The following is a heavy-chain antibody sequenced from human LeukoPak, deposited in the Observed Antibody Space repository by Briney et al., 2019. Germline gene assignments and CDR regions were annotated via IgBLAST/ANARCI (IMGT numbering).Heavy chain of an antibody. Sequence: SETLSLTCTVSVGSISTYYWSWIRQPPGKGLEWIGYIYHSGSTNSNPSLTSRVTISIDTSKNQFSLKLTSVTAADTAVYYCASGYISGWQIDYWGQGTLVTVSS. V-gene: IGHV4-59*12. CDR3: ASGYISGWQIDY. CDR1: VGSISTYY. D-gene: IGHD6-19*01. CDR2: IYHSGST. J-gene: IGHJ4*02.